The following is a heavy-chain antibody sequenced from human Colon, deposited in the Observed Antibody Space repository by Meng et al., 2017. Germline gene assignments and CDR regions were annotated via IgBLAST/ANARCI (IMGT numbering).Heavy chain of an antibody. CDR1: GFTFSSYA. CDR2: ISYDGSNK. D-gene: IGHD4-17*01. Sequence: GESLKISCAASGFTFSSYAMHWVRQAPGKGLEWVAVISYDGSNKYYADSVKGRFTISRDKSKNTLYLQMNSLRAEDTAVYYCARDAKHDYCGYVSGYWGQGTLVTVSS. CDR3: ARDAKHDYCGYVSGY. V-gene: IGHV3-30*01. J-gene: IGHJ4*02.